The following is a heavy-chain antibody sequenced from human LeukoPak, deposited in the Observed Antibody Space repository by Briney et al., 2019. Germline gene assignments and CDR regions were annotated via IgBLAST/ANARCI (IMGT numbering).Heavy chain of an antibody. D-gene: IGHD6-13*01. CDR3: ARVGIAAAGDY. CDR1: GFTFSSYG. J-gene: IGHJ4*02. V-gene: IGHV3-33*01. CDR2: IWYDGSNK. Sequence: GGSLRLSCAASGFTFSSYGMHWVRQAPGKGLEWVAVIWYDGSNKYYADSVKGRFTISRDNSKITLYLQMNSLRAEDTAVYYCARVGIAAAGDYWGQGTLVTVSS.